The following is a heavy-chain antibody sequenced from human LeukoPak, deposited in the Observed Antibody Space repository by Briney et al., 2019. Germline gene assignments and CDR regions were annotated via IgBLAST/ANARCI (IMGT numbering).Heavy chain of an antibody. V-gene: IGHV4-30-4*01. D-gene: IGHD5-18*01. CDR1: GGSISSGDYY. J-gene: IGHJ4*02. CDR3: ARDGGYSYGPFDY. CDR2: FYHSGSS. Sequence: SETLSLTCTVSGGSISSGDYYWSWIRQPPGKGLEWIGYFYHSGSSYYNPSLKSRVTISVDTSKNQFSLKLSSVTAADTAVYYCARDGGYSYGPFDYWGQGTLVTVSS.